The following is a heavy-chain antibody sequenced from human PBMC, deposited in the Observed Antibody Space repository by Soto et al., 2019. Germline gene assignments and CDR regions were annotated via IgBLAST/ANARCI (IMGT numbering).Heavy chain of an antibody. CDR1: GFIFRRYG. J-gene: IGHJ4*02. Sequence: QAQLVESGGGVVQPGTSLRLSCVASGFIFRRYGMHWVRQAPGKGLEWVALISYDGSNKFYADSVKGRLTISRDNSKTTLYLQINTLRAEGTSLYYCANDLEPWGEGTVVTVSS. CDR2: ISYDGSNK. CDR3: ANDLEP. D-gene: IGHD1-1*01. V-gene: IGHV3-30*18.